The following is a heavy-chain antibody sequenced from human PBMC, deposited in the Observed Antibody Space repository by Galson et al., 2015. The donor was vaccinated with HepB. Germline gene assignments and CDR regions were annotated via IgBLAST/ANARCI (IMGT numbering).Heavy chain of an antibody. CDR3: TRLDCGSDRNRCYEGV. CDR1: GFSFSTYA. J-gene: IGHJ6*04. Sequence: RLSCAASGFSFSTYAMHWVRQAPGKGLEYVSSISQIGDYTYYGNSVRGRFTISRVNSENTLYLHMGSLTAEDTAVYYCTRLDCGSDRNRCYEGVWGKGTTVTVSS. V-gene: IGHV3-64*01. CDR2: ISQIGDYT. D-gene: IGHD2-21*02.